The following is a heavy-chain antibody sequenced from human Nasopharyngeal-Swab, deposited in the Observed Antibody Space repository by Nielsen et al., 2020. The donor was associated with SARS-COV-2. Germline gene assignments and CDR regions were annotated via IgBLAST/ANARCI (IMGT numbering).Heavy chain of an antibody. Sequence: ASVKVSCKASGYTFTDSYIHWVRQAPGQGLEYMGRINPNSGGTDFAQKFQGRVTMTRDTSISTAYMELKSLGSDDTAVYYCARTTISSGGRAFDFWGQGTLVTVSS. V-gene: IGHV1-2*06. CDR3: ARTTISSGGRAFDF. D-gene: IGHD4-23*01. CDR2: INPNSGGT. CDR1: GYTFTDSY. J-gene: IGHJ3*01.